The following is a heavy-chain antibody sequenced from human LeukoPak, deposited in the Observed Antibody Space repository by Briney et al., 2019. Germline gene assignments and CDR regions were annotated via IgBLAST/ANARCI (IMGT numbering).Heavy chain of an antibody. Sequence: GSLRLSCAASGSIFSDHYMDWVRQAPGKGLEWVGRIGNKANSYTREYAPSVKGRFTISRDDSRNSLYLQLNSLKTEDTALYHCTRGYSTVSIYAFDIWGQGTMVTVSS. CDR1: GSIFSDHY. V-gene: IGHV3-72*01. D-gene: IGHD2-2*01. CDR3: TRGYSTVSIYAFDI. J-gene: IGHJ3*02. CDR2: IGNKANSYTR.